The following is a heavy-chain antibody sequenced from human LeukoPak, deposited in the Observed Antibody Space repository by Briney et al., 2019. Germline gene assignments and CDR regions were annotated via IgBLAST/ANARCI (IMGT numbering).Heavy chain of an antibody. Sequence: GGSLRLSCAASGFIFSDYAMHWVRQAPGKGLEWVAVISYHGGNKYYPDSVKGRFTISRDNSKNTLYLQMNSLRAEDTAVYYCARDFVTAAYNFDYWGQGTLVTVSS. CDR1: GFIFSDYA. CDR2: ISYHGGNK. J-gene: IGHJ4*02. D-gene: IGHD6-25*01. CDR3: ARDFVTAAYNFDY. V-gene: IGHV3-30*01.